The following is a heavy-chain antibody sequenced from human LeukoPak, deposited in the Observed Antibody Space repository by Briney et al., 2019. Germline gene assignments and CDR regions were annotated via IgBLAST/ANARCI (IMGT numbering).Heavy chain of an antibody. J-gene: IGHJ4*02. V-gene: IGHV4-34*01. CDR2: INHSGST. D-gene: IGHD1-26*01. CDR1: GGSFSGYY. CDR3: ARGGYSGSYYGVYDY. Sequence: PSETLSLTCAVYGGSFSGYYLSWIRQPPGKGLEWIGEINHSGSTNYNPSLKSQVTISVDTSKNRFSLKLSSVTAADTAVYYCARGGYSGSYYGVYDYWGQGTLVTVSS.